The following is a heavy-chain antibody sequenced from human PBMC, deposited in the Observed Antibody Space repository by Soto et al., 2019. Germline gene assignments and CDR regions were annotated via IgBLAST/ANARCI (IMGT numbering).Heavy chain of an antibody. V-gene: IGHV1-3*04. CDR3: ATGSSSPGAYYGMDV. D-gene: IGHD6-6*01. J-gene: IGHJ6*02. CDR1: GYTFTTYA. CDR2: INTGNGNT. Sequence: QVQLVQSGAEVKKPGASVKVSCKASGYTFTTYAMHWVRQAPGQRLEWMGWINTGNGNTKYSQKFQGRVTITRDTSATSASTAYMELSSLRSEDTAVYYCATGSSSPGAYYGMDVWGQGTTVTVSS.